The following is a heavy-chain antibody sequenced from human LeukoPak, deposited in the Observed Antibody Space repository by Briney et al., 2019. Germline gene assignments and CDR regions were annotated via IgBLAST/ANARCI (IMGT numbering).Heavy chain of an antibody. CDR1: GYTFTSYG. CDR2: ISAYNGNT. J-gene: IGHJ6*02. Sequence: ASVKVSCKASGYTFTSYGISWVRQAPGQGLEWMGWISAYNGNTNYAQKFQGRVTMTTDTSTSTAYMELRSLRSDDTAVYYCARRTGTTGTTRRYYYGMDVWGQGTTVTVSS. V-gene: IGHV1-18*01. D-gene: IGHD1-1*01. CDR3: ARRTGTTGTTRRYYYGMDV.